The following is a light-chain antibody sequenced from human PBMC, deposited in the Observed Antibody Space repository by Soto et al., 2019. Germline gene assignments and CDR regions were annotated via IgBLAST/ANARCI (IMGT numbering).Light chain of an antibody. J-gene: IGKJ5*01. CDR3: QQYNTWRSIT. Sequence: IVLPQYPATLSLSPGERATLSCTASQSVSSNLAWYQQKPGQAPRVLIYDTSTRAAGIPARFSGSGSETNFTLTIITLQSEDFAVYYCQQYNTWRSITFGQGTRLEI. V-gene: IGKV3-15*01. CDR2: DTS. CDR1: QSVSSN.